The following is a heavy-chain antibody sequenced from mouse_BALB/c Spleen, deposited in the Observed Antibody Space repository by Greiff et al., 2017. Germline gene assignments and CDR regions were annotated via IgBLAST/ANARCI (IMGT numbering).Heavy chain of an antibody. J-gene: IGHJ4*01. CDR3: ARGANAMGY. CDR1: GFTFSDYY. V-gene: IGHV5-4*02. Sequence: EVMLVESGGGLVKPGGSLKLSCAASGFTFSDYYMYWVRQTPEKRLEWVATISDGGSYTYYPDSVKGRFTISRDNAKNNLYLQMSSLKSEDTAMYYCARGANAMGYGGRGTADTVSS. CDR2: ISDGGSYT.